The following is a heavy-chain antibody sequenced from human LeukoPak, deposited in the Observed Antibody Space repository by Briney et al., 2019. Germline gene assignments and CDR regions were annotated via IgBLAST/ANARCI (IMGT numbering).Heavy chain of an antibody. V-gene: IGHV4-30-2*01. Sequence: PSQTLSLTCTVAGGSISSGGYYWSCIRQPPGKGLECIGYIYHSGSTYYNPSLKSRVTISVDRSKNQFSLKLSSVTAADTAVYYCARDYSSSHGDYYYMDVWGKGTTVTVSS. D-gene: IGHD6-6*01. CDR1: GGSISSGGYY. CDR3: ARDYSSSHGDYYYMDV. J-gene: IGHJ6*03. CDR2: IYHSGST.